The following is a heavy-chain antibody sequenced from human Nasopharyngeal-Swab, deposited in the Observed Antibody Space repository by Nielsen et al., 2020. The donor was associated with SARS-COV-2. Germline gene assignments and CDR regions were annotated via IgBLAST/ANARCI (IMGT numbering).Heavy chain of an antibody. V-gene: IGHV1-24*01. Sequence: ASVKVSCKVSGYTLTVLTIHWVRQAPGKGPEWMGTVVPEDGEPIYAQNFQGRVTMTEDTSTYTAYLDLSSLTSEDTAVYYCASEGSGVFGVVIYAFDFWGPGTLVTVSS. CDR1: GYTLTVLT. J-gene: IGHJ3*01. CDR3: ASEGSGVFGVVIYAFDF. D-gene: IGHD3-3*01. CDR2: VVPEDGEP.